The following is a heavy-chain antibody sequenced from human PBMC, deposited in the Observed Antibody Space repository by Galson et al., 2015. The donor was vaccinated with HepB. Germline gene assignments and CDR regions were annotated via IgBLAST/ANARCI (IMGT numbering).Heavy chain of an antibody. CDR1: GYTFTGYY. CDR2: INPNSGGT. J-gene: IGHJ4*02. V-gene: IGHV1-2*02. Sequence: VKVSCKASGYTFTGYYMHWVRQAPGQGLEWMGWINPNSGGTNYAQKFQGRVTMTRDTSISTAYMELSRLRSDDTAVYYCARVNTIFGVVNSYYFDYWGQGTLVTVSS. D-gene: IGHD3-3*01. CDR3: ARVNTIFGVVNSYYFDY.